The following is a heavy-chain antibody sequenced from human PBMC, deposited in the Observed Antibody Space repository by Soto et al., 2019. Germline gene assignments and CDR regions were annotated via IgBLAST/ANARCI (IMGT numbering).Heavy chain of an antibody. D-gene: IGHD2-8*01. Sequence: EVQLVESGGGLVQPGRSLRLSCAASGFTFDDYAMHWVRQAPGKGLEWVSGISWNSGSIGYADSVKGRFTISRDNAKNSPYLQMNSLRAEDTALYYRAKGGENGAHFDYWGQGPLVSVSS. CDR3: AKGGENGAHFDY. CDR2: ISWNSGSI. J-gene: IGHJ4*02. CDR1: GFTFDDYA. V-gene: IGHV3-9*01.